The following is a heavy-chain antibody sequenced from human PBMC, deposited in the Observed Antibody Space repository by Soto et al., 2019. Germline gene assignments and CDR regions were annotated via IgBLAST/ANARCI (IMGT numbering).Heavy chain of an antibody. CDR1: GFTFSSYA. Sequence: QVQLVESGGGVVQPGRSLRLSCAASGFTFSSYAMHWVRQAPGKGLERVAVISYDGSNKYYADSVKGRFTISRDNSKNTLYLQMNSLRAEDTAVYYCARAQVRMGYYYGMDVWGQGTTVTVSS. V-gene: IGHV3-30-3*01. J-gene: IGHJ6*02. CDR2: ISYDGSNK. CDR3: ARAQVRMGYYYGMDV.